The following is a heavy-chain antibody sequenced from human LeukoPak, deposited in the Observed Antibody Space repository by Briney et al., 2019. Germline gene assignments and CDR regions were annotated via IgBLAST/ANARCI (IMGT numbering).Heavy chain of an antibody. V-gene: IGHV3-23*01. CDR2: ITATSSST. J-gene: IGHJ4*02. CDR1: GFTFSSYG. D-gene: IGHD3-10*01. CDR3: ARELYGSGSYYY. Sequence: PGGSLRLSCAASGFTFSSYGMSWVRQAPGKGLEWVSAITATSSSTHDADSVKGRFTISRDNSKNTLYLQMNSLRAEDTAVYYCARELYGSGSYYYWGQGTLVTVSS.